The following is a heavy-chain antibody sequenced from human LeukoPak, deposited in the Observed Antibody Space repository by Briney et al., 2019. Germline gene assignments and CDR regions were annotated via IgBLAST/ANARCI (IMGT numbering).Heavy chain of an antibody. D-gene: IGHD2-2*01. Sequence: SETLSLTCTVSGGSISSGGYYWRWIRQPPGKGLEWIGSIYYSGSTYYNPSLKSRVTISVDTSKNQFSLKLSSVTAADTAVYYCARHWYCSSTSCPIRFWGQGTLVTVSS. J-gene: IGHJ4*02. V-gene: IGHV4-39*01. CDR2: IYYSGST. CDR1: GGSISSGGYY. CDR3: ARHWYCSSTSCPIRF.